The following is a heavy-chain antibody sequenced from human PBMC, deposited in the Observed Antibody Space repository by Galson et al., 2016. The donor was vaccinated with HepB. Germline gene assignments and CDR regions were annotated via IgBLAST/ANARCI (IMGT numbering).Heavy chain of an antibody. CDR3: ARGGNYADA. Sequence: SLRLSCAASGFTDSNNYMRWIRQAPGKGLEWVSFIYSGGGTYYADSVRGRFTISRDNSKNTLYLQMNSLIAEDTAVYYCARGGNYADAWGQGTLVTVSS. J-gene: IGHJ5*02. D-gene: IGHD1-7*01. CDR1: GFTDSNNY. V-gene: IGHV3-66*01. CDR2: IYSGGGT.